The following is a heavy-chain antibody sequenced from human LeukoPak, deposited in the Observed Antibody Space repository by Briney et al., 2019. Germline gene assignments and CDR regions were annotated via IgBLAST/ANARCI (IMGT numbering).Heavy chain of an antibody. CDR1: GGSISSYH. CDR2: IYYNGRT. V-gene: IGHV4-59*01. D-gene: IGHD2-15*01. CDR3: ARPILTNYHDAFDI. Sequence: SETLSLTCTVSGGSISSYHWSWIRQPPGKGLEWIGYIYYNGRTNYKPSLESRVTISVDTSKNQFSLRLSSVTAADTAVYYCARPILTNYHDAFDIWGQGTMVTVSS. J-gene: IGHJ3*02.